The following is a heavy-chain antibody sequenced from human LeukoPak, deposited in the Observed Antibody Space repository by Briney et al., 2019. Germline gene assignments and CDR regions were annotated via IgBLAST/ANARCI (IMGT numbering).Heavy chain of an antibody. V-gene: IGHV3-30*01. CDR3: AREGHYYYYYHMDV. CDR2: ISYDGSNK. J-gene: IGHJ6*03. Sequence: GRSLRLSCAASGFTFSSYAMPWVRQAPGKGLEWVAVISYDGSNKYYADSVKGRFTISRDNSKNTLYLQMNSLRAEDTAVYYCAREGHYYYYYHMDVWGKGTTVTVSS. CDR1: GFTFSSYA.